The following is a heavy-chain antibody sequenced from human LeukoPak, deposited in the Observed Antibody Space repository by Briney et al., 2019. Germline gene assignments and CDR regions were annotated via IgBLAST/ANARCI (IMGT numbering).Heavy chain of an antibody. D-gene: IGHD5-18*01. J-gene: IGHJ4*02. V-gene: IGHV3-66*02. Sequence: GGSLRLSCAASGFTFSSNYMSWVRQAPGKGLEWVSVIYSGGSTYYADSVKGRFTISRDNSKNTLYLQMNSLRAEDTAVYYCAGGYSYGPDVFDYWGQGTLVTVSS. CDR3: AGGYSYGPDVFDY. CDR1: GFTFSSNY. CDR2: IYSGGST.